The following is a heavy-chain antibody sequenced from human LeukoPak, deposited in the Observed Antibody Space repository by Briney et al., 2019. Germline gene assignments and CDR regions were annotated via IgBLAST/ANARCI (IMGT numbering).Heavy chain of an antibody. CDR2: VYPGDSGA. Sequence: GESLKISCKGSGYLFSTSWTAWVRQMPGKGLEWMGIVYPGDSGARYSPSFQGQVTMSADTSINTAYLQWSSLKASDTAIYYCARKSYYDSYQHAFDIWGQGTMVTVSS. D-gene: IGHD3-22*01. CDR1: GYLFSTSW. V-gene: IGHV5-51*01. CDR3: ARKSYYDSYQHAFDI. J-gene: IGHJ3*02.